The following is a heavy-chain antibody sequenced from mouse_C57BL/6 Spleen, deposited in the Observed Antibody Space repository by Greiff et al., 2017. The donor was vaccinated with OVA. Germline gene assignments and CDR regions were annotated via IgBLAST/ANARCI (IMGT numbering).Heavy chain of an antibody. D-gene: IGHD3-3*01. V-gene: IGHV1-26*01. J-gene: IGHJ2*01. CDR1: GYTFTDYY. CDR3: AREGAGHYLDD. CDR2: INPNNGGT. Sequence: QLQQSGPELVKPGASVKISCKASGYTFTDYYMNWVKQSHGKSLEWIGDINPNNGGTSYNQKFKGKATLTVDKSSSTAYMELRSLTSEDSAVYYCAREGAGHYLDDWGQGTTLTVSS.